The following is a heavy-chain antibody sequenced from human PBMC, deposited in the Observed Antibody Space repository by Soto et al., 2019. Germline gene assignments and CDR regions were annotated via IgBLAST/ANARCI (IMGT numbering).Heavy chain of an antibody. CDR3: ARKVLGSTSRPDWWYFDL. Sequence: EVQLLESGGGLVQPGGSLRLSCVGSGFTFINYAMNWVRQTPGKGLERVSTISGGGDRTFDADTVKGRFTISRDNSQNAVNLQMNSLRADDTAVYYCARKVLGSTSRPDWWYFDLWGRGTLVTVSS. V-gene: IGHV3-23*01. CDR1: GFTFINYA. D-gene: IGHD2-2*01. J-gene: IGHJ2*01. CDR2: ISGGGDRT.